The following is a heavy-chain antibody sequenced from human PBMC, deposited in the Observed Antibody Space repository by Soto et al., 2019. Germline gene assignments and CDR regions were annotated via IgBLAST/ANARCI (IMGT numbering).Heavy chain of an antibody. Sequence: SDTLSLTCTVSGGSISSYYWSWIRQPPGKGLEWIGYIYYSGSTNYNPSLKSRVTISVDTSKNQFSLKLSSVTAADTAVYYCARLPGRYYYYGMDVWGQGTTVT. J-gene: IGHJ6*02. CDR2: IYYSGST. CDR1: GGSISSYY. CDR3: ARLPGRYYYYGMDV. V-gene: IGHV4-59*08.